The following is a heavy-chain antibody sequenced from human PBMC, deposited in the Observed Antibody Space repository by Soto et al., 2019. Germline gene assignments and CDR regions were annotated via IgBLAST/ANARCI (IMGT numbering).Heavy chain of an antibody. CDR3: ARGGIAAAPTPYYYYGMDV. CDR1: GFIFISYW. D-gene: IGHD6-13*01. V-gene: IGHV3-7*03. Sequence: GGSLRLSCAASGFIFISYWMSWVRQAPGKGLEWVANIKQDGSEKYYVDSVKGRFTISRDNAKNSLYLQMNSLRAEDTAVYYCARGGIAAAPTPYYYYGMDVWGQGTTVTVSS. CDR2: IKQDGSEK. J-gene: IGHJ6*02.